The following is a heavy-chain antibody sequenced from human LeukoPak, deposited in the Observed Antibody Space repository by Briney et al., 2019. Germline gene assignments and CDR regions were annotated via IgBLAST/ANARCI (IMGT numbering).Heavy chain of an antibody. Sequence: GGSLRLSCAVSGFTFDDYGISWVRQVPGKGLEWVSGINWNGGSTGYADSVKGRFTISRDNAKKSVYLKMDNLRGDDTALYYCARDYCGGDCYPFDYWGQGILVTVSS. CDR1: GFTFDDYG. CDR2: INWNGGST. D-gene: IGHD2-21*02. CDR3: ARDYCGGDCYPFDY. J-gene: IGHJ4*02. V-gene: IGHV3-20*04.